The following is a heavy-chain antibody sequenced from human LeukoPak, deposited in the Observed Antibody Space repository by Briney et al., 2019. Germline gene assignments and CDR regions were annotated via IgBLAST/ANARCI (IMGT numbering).Heavy chain of an antibody. J-gene: IGHJ6*02. Sequence: GGSLRLSCAASGFTFSSYWMHWVRQAPGKGLVWVSRINSDGSSTSYADSVKGRFTISRDNAKNSLYLQMNSLRAEDTAVYYCARKDGSGVPYGMDVWGQGTTVTVSS. V-gene: IGHV3-74*01. CDR2: INSDGSST. CDR1: GFTFSSYW. CDR3: ARKDGSGVPYGMDV. D-gene: IGHD3-10*01.